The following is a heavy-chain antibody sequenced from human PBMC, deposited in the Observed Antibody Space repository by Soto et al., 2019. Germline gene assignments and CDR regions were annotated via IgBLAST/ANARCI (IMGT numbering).Heavy chain of an antibody. D-gene: IGHD3-9*01. Sequence: TSETLSLTCTVSGGSISSYYWSWIRQPPGKGLEWIGYIYYSGSTNYNPSLKSRVTISVDTSKNQFSLKLSSVTAADTAVYYCARQGSDWEGAFDIWGQGTMVTVSS. CDR1: GGSISSYY. V-gene: IGHV4-59*08. J-gene: IGHJ3*02. CDR2: IYYSGST. CDR3: ARQGSDWEGAFDI.